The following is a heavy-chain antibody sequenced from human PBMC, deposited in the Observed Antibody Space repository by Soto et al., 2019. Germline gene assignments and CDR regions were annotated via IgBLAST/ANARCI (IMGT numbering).Heavy chain of an antibody. D-gene: IGHD6-13*01. CDR2: INWNSGSI. CDR1: GFNFDDYA. CDR3: VKDESINWYSGHFRH. V-gene: IGHV3-9*01. J-gene: IGHJ1*01. Sequence: GGSLRISCAASGFNFDDYAMHWVRQVPGKGLEWVSGINWNSGSIGYGDSVKGRFAISRDNAKNSLHLQMNSLSAEDTAFYYCVKDESINWYSGHFRHWGQGTLVNGSS.